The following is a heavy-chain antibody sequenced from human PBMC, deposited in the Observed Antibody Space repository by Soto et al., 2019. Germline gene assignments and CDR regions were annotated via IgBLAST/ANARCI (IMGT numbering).Heavy chain of an antibody. CDR1: GGSISSYY. Sequence: SETLSLTCTVSGGSISSYYWSWIRQPAGKGLEWIGRIYTSGSTNYNPSLKSRVTMSVDTSKNQFSLKLSSVTAADTAVYYCARDRRRVDATQRGYYFAYWGQVTLVTVSS. V-gene: IGHV4-4*07. CDR3: ARDRRRVDATQRGYYFAY. CDR2: IYTSGST. J-gene: IGHJ4*02. D-gene: IGHD1-26*01.